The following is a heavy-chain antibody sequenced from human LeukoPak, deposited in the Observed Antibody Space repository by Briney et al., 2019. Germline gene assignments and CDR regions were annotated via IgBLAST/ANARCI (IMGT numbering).Heavy chain of an antibody. D-gene: IGHD3-10*01. CDR1: GGTFSSYA. Sequence: ASVKVSCKASGGTFSSYAISWVRQAPGQGLEWMGIINPSGGSTSYAQKFQGRVTMTRDMSTSTVYMELSSLRSEDTAVYYCARDRGGSVLDYWGQGTLVTVSS. V-gene: IGHV1-46*01. CDR3: ARDRGGSVLDY. J-gene: IGHJ4*02. CDR2: INPSGGST.